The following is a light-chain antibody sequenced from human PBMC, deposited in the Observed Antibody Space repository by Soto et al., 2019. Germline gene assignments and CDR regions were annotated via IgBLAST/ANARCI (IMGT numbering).Light chain of an antibody. J-gene: IGKJ1*01. V-gene: IGKV1-17*01. Sequence: DIQMTQFPSSLSASVGDRATITCRASQGIRNDSAWYQQKPGKAPKLLIYAASSLQSGVPSRLSGSGSGTEFTLAISSLQREDFATFYCLEHSTYPLTFGQGTKVEIK. CDR3: LEHSTYPLT. CDR1: QGIRND. CDR2: AAS.